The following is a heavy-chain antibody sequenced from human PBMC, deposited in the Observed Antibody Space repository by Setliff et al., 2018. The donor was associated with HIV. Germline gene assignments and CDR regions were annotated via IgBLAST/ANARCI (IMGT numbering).Heavy chain of an antibody. CDR3: ARKEEVTVTGGGYLDS. J-gene: IGHJ4*02. CDR1: GGSISSYY. Sequence: PSETLSLTCTVSGGSISSYYWSWIRQPPGKGLEWIGYIYYSGSTNYNPSFKSRVTISVDTSKSQFSLKVTAVTAADTAIYYCARKEEVTVTGGGYLDSWGQGTLVTVSS. CDR2: IYYSGST. V-gene: IGHV4-59*01. D-gene: IGHD2-21*02.